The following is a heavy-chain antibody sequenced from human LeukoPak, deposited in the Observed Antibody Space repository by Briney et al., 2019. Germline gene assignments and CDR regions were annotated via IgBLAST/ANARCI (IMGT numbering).Heavy chain of an antibody. D-gene: IGHD3-3*01. V-gene: IGHV4-39*07. CDR1: GGSINSSSYY. J-gene: IGHJ4*02. Sequence: SEALFLPCPVSGGSINSSSYYWGWVRQPPGKGPGWVGGIYYSGSTYYNPSLKSRVTISVDTSKNQFSLKLSSVTAADTAVYYCAARYYDFWSGYYTGPGFDYWGQGALVTVSS. CDR3: AARYYDFWSGYYTGPGFDY. CDR2: IYYSGST.